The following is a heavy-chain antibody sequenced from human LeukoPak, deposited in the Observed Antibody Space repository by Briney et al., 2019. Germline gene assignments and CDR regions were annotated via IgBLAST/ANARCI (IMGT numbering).Heavy chain of an antibody. CDR2: INHSGST. CDR3: ARGRSSGWYRGYNWFDP. J-gene: IGHJ5*02. D-gene: IGHD6-19*01. Sequence: PSETLSLTCAVYGGSFSGYYWSWIRQPPGKGLEWIGEINHSGSTNYNPSLKSRVTISVDTSKNQLSLKLSSVTAADTAVYYCARGRSSGWYRGYNWFDPWGQGTLVTVSS. CDR1: GGSFSGYY. V-gene: IGHV4-34*01.